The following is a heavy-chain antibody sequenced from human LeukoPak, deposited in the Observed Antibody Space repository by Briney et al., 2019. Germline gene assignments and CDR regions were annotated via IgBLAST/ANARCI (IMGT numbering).Heavy chain of an antibody. Sequence: ASVKVSCKVSGYTLTELSMHWVRQAPGKGLEWMVGFDPEDGETIYAQKFQGRVTMTEDTSTDTAYMELSSLRSEDTAVYYCATDLGQLVWSFDYWGQGTLVTVSS. V-gene: IGHV1-24*01. D-gene: IGHD6-6*01. CDR2: FDPEDGET. CDR1: GYTLTELS. CDR3: ATDLGQLVWSFDY. J-gene: IGHJ4*02.